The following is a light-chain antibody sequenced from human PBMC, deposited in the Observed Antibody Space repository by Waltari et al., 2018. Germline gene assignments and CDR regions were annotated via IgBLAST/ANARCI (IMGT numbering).Light chain of an antibody. CDR1: NIGSKS. V-gene: IGLV3-21*04. Sequence: SYVLTQPPSVSVAPGVTARITCGGNNIGSKSVHWYQQRPGQAPVLVSYYDSDRPSWLPERCSGSKAGNTATRTITRVEAGDEADYHCQVWDSGIDHLFGGGTKLTVL. J-gene: IGLJ2*01. CDR2: YDS. CDR3: QVWDSGIDHL.